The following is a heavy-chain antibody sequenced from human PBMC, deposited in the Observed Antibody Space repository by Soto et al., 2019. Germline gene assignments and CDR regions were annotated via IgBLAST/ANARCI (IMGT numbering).Heavy chain of an antibody. CDR2: ISGSGGST. CDR3: AKDRGGVRGDDYYYYYMDV. D-gene: IGHD3-10*01. J-gene: IGHJ6*03. V-gene: IGHV3-23*01. Sequence: GGSLRLSCAASGFPFSSYAMSWVRQAPGKGLEWVSAISGSGGSTYYADSVKGRFTISRDNSKNTLYLQMNSLRAEDTAVYYCAKDRGGVRGDDYYYYYMDVWGKGTTVTVSS. CDR1: GFPFSSYA.